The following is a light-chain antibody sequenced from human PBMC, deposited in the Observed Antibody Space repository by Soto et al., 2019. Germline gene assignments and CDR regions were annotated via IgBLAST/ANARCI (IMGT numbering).Light chain of an antibody. CDR1: QSVSSR. Sequence: EIVMTQSPAPLSVSPGERVTLSCRASQSVSSRLAWYHQKPGQSPRLLIYGASTRATGIPARFSGSGSGTEFTLTISSLQSEDFGLYYCHQYNNFWTFGQGTKVDIK. J-gene: IGKJ1*01. CDR3: HQYNNFWT. V-gene: IGKV3-15*01. CDR2: GAS.